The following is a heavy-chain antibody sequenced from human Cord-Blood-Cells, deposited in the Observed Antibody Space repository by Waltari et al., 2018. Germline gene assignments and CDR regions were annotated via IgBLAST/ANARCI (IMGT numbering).Heavy chain of an antibody. J-gene: IGHJ4*02. CDR3: ARLGKDCSGGSCYDY. CDR2: IYYSGST. D-gene: IGHD2-15*01. CDR1: GGSISSSSYY. V-gene: IGHV4-39*07. Sequence: HLQLQESGPGLVKPSETLSLTCTVSGGSISSSSYYWGWIRQPPGKGLEWIGSIYYSGSTSYNPSLKSRVTISVDTSKNQFSLKLSSVTAADTAVYYCARLGKDCSGGSCYDYWGQGTLVTVSS.